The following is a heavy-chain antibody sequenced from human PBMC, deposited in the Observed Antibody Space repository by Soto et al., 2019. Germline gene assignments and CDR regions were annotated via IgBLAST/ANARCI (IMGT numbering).Heavy chain of an antibody. Sequence: EVQLVESGGGLVKPGGSLRLSCTASGFTFDEAWMTWVRQTPGKGLEWVGRFRTNADGGATDYASPVKGRFTISREDSQNTLYLLMNSLKIEDTGVYYCTTGGSYYDGSGDASSFDFWGQGTLVAVSS. CDR1: GFTFDEAW. CDR3: TTGGSYYDGSGDASSFDF. J-gene: IGHJ4*02. D-gene: IGHD3-22*01. V-gene: IGHV3-15*01. CDR2: FRTNADGGAT.